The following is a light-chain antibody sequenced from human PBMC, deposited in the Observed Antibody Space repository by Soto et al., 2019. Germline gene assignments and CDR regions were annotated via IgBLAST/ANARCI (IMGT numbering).Light chain of an antibody. V-gene: IGKV1-39*01. CDR2: AAS. CDR1: QSISSY. CDR3: QQSYSAPMYT. J-gene: IGKJ2*01. Sequence: DLQMTQSPSSLSASVGDRVTITCRASQSISSYLNWYQQKPGKAPKLRIYAASSLQSGVPSRFSGSGSGTDFTLTISSLQPEDFATYYCQQSYSAPMYTFGQGTKLEIK.